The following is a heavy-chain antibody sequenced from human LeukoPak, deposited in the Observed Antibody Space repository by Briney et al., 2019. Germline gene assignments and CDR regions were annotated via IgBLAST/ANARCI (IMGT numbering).Heavy chain of an antibody. D-gene: IGHD3-22*01. CDR1: GGSISSGGYY. Sequence: PSETLSLTCTVSGGSISSGGYYWSWIRQHPGKGLEWIGYIYYSGSTYYNPSLKSRVTISVDTSKNQFSLKLSSVTAADTAVYHCARVGYDSSGYYYYFDYWGQGTLVTVSS. V-gene: IGHV4-31*03. CDR2: IYYSGST. J-gene: IGHJ4*02. CDR3: ARVGYDSSGYYYYFDY.